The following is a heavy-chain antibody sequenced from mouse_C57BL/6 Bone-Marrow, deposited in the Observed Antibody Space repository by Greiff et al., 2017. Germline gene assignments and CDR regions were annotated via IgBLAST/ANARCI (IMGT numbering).Heavy chain of an antibody. Sequence: QVQLQQPGTEPVKPGASVKLSCKASGYTFTSYWMHWVKQRPGQGLEWIGNINPNNGGSNYNEKFKNKATLTVDKSSSTTYMQLSSLTSEDSAVYFCARSGVYGSSLYWYFDVWGTGTTVTVSS. D-gene: IGHD1-1*01. CDR2: INPNNGGS. V-gene: IGHV1-53*01. J-gene: IGHJ1*03. CDR3: ARSGVYGSSLYWYFDV. CDR1: GYTFTSYW.